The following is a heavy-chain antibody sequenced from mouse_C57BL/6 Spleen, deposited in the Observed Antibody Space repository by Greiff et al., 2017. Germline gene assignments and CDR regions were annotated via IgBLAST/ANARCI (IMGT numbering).Heavy chain of an antibody. J-gene: IGHJ3*01. CDR3: ARDGDYYGSSFAY. CDR1: GYTFTSYW. CDR2: IDPSDSYP. V-gene: IGHV1-69*01. Sequence: VQLQQPGAELVMPGASVKLSCKASGYTFTSYWMHWVKQRPGQGLEWIGEIDPSDSYPNYNQQFTGKSTLTVDKSSSTAYMQLSSLRTEDSAVYYCARDGDYYGSSFAYGGQGTLVTVSA. D-gene: IGHD1-1*01.